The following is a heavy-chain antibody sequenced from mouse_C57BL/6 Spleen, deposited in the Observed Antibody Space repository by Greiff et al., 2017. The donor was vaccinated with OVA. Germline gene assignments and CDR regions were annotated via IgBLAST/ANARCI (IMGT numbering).Heavy chain of an antibody. Sequence: VKLVESGPELVKPGASVKLSCKASGYTFTSYDINWVKQRPGQGLEWIGWIYPRDGSTKYNEKFKGKATLTVDTSSSTAYMELHSLTSEDSAVYFCARGDYGSSYWYFDVWGTGTTVTVSS. J-gene: IGHJ1*03. D-gene: IGHD1-1*01. CDR2: IYPRDGST. CDR3: ARGDYGSSYWYFDV. V-gene: IGHV1-85*01. CDR1: GYTFTSYD.